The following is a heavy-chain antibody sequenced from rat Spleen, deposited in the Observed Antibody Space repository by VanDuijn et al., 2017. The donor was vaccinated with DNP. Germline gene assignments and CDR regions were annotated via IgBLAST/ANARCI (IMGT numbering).Heavy chain of an antibody. CDR3: ARDLIIRDTTSAMDA. CDR1: GFSLTSYN. Sequence: QVQLKESGPGLVQPSQTLSLTCTVSGFSLTSYNVHWVRQPPGKGLEWMGVIWNNGGTRYNSALKSRLSFSKATSKSQVFLKLNSLQTEDTASYYCARDLIIRDTTSAMDAWGQGTSVTVSS. J-gene: IGHJ4*01. CDR2: IWNNGGT. V-gene: IGHV2-41*01. D-gene: IGHD4-3*01.